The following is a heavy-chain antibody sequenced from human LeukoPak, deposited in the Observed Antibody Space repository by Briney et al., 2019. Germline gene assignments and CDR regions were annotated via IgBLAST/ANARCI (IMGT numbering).Heavy chain of an antibody. Sequence: GGSLRLSCSASGFPFSSYAMHWVRQAPGKGLEYVSAISDSGGSTYYADSVKGRFPISRDSAKNSLYLQMNSLRDEDTAVYYCASSPDRYGYVWGSYRENPPDYWGQGTLVSVSS. CDR1: GFPFSSYA. J-gene: IGHJ4*02. V-gene: IGHV3-64*04. CDR2: ISDSGGST. CDR3: ASSPDRYGYVWGSYRENPPDY. D-gene: IGHD3-16*02.